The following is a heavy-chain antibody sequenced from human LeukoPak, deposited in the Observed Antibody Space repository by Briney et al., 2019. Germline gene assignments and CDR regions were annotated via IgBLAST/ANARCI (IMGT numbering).Heavy chain of an antibody. D-gene: IGHD6-19*01. Sequence: ASVKVSFKASGYTFTIYAMHWVRQAHGQRLEWMGWINAGNGNTKYSQKFQGRVTITRDTSASTAYMELSSLRSEDTAVYYCASSVAEQWLVHYYYYGMDVWGKGTTVTVSS. CDR2: INAGNGNT. V-gene: IGHV1-3*01. CDR3: ASSVAEQWLVHYYYYGMDV. CDR1: GYTFTIYA. J-gene: IGHJ6*04.